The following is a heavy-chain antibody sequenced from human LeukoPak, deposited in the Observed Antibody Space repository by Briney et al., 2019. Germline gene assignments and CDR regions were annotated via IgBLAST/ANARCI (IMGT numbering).Heavy chain of an antibody. V-gene: IGHV4-30-2*01. CDR2: IYHSGST. CDR1: GGAISSGGYS. Sequence: SQTLSLTCAVSGGAISSGGYSWSWIRQPPGKGLEWIGYIYHSGSTYYNPSLKSRVTISVDRSNNQFSLKLSSVTAADTAVYYCARSHYHGSGSLDYWGQGTLVTVSS. J-gene: IGHJ4*02. D-gene: IGHD3-10*01. CDR3: ARSHYHGSGSLDY.